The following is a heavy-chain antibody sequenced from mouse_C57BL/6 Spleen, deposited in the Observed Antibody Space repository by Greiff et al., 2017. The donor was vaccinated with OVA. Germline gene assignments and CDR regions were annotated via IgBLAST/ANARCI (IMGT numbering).Heavy chain of an antibody. CDR2: IDPSDSYT. J-gene: IGHJ2*01. D-gene: IGHD1-1*01. Sequence: QVQLQQPGAELVMPGASVKLSCKASGYTFTSYWMHWVKQRPGQGLEWIGEIDPSDSYTNYNQKFKGKSTLTVDKSSSTAYMQLSSLTSEDSAVYYCARGRGIDYWGQGTTLTVSS. V-gene: IGHV1-69*01. CDR1: GYTFTSYW. CDR3: ARGRGIDY.